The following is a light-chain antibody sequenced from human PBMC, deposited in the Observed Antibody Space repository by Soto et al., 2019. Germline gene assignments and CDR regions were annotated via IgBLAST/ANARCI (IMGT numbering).Light chain of an antibody. CDR1: QSIRSY. CDR2: AAS. CDR3: QQSYSTPFT. J-gene: IGKJ3*01. Sequence: DIQMTQSPSSLSASVGDRVTITCRSSQSIRSYLNWYQQKPGKAPKLLIYAASNLEGGVPSRFSGSGSGTDFTLTISSLQPEDFATYYCQQSYSTPFTFGPGTKVDIK. V-gene: IGKV1-39*01.